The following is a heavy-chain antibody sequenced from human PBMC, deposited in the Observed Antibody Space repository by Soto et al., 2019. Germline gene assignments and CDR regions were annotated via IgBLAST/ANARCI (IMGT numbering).Heavy chain of an antibody. V-gene: IGHV3-9*01. CDR3: AKSCPLESLFKGYYYYIDV. CDR1: GFTFDDYA. CDR2: ISWNSGSI. Sequence: GGSLRLSCAASGFTFDDYAMHWVRQAPGKGLEWVSGISWNSGSIGYADSVKGRFTISRDNAKNSLYLQMNSLRAEDTALYYCAKSCPLESLFKGYYYYIDVWGKGTTVTVSS. D-gene: IGHD3-3*01. J-gene: IGHJ6*03.